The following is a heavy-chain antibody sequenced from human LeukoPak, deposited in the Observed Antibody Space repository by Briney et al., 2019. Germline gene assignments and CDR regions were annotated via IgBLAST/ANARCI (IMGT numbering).Heavy chain of an antibody. J-gene: IGHJ5*02. V-gene: IGHV3-30*02. Sequence: GGSLRLSCAASGFTFSSYGMHWVRQAPGKGLEWVAFIRYDGSNKYYADSVKGRFTISRDDSKNTLYLQMNSLRAEDTAVYYCAKDYYYGSGSSPWGQGTLVTVSS. D-gene: IGHD3-10*01. CDR2: IRYDGSNK. CDR3: AKDYYYGSGSSP. CDR1: GFTFSSYG.